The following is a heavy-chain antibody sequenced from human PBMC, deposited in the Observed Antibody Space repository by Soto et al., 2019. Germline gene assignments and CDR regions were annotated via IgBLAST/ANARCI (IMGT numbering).Heavy chain of an antibody. V-gene: IGHV1-46*03. CDR3: AREGRYSYNYYYYMDV. CDR1: GYTFTSYY. Sequence: ASVKVSCKASGYTFTSYYMHWVRQAPGQGLEWMGIINPSGGCTSYAQKFQGRVTMTRDTSTSTVYMELSSLRSEDTAVYYCAREGRYSYNYYYYMDVWGKGTTVTVSS. D-gene: IGHD5-18*01. J-gene: IGHJ6*03. CDR2: INPSGGCT.